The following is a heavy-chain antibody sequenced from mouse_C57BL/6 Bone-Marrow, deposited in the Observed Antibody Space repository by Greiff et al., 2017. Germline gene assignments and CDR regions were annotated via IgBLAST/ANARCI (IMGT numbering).Heavy chain of an antibody. CDR3: TRDRGGSYAMDY. Sequence: EVKVEESGEGLVKPGGSLKLSCAASGFTFSSYAMSWVRQTPEKRLEWVAYISSGGDYIYYADTVKGRFTISRDNARNTLYLQMSSLKSEDTAMYYCTRDRGGSYAMDYWGQGTSVTVSS. CDR1: GFTFSSYA. V-gene: IGHV5-9-1*02. CDR2: ISSGGDYI. J-gene: IGHJ4*01. D-gene: IGHD3-1*01.